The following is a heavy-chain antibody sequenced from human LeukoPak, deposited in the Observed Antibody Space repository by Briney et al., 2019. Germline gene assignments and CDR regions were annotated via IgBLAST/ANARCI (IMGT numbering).Heavy chain of an antibody. Sequence: GGSLRLSCAASGFTFSSYSMNWVRQAPGKGLEWVSSISSSSSYIYYADSVKGRFTFSRDNAKNSLYLQMNSLRAEDTAVYYCARAGDYGDYPLDYWGQGTLVTVSS. J-gene: IGHJ4*02. CDR3: ARAGDYGDYPLDY. D-gene: IGHD4-17*01. CDR1: GFTFSSYS. V-gene: IGHV3-21*01. CDR2: ISSSSSYI.